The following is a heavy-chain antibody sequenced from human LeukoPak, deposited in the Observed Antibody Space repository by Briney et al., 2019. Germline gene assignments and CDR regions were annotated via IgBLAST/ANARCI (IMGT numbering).Heavy chain of an antibody. CDR2: ISYDGSNK. CDR3: AKLAYYDSSGYYQGGVTDY. CDR1: GFTFGSNG. J-gene: IGHJ4*02. V-gene: IGHV3-30*18. D-gene: IGHD3-22*01. Sequence: GGSLRLSCAASGFTFGSNGMHWVRQAPGKGLEWVAVISYDGSNKYYADSVKGRFTISRDNSKNTLYLQMNSLRAEDTAVYYCAKLAYYDSSGYYQGGVTDYWGQGTLVTVSS.